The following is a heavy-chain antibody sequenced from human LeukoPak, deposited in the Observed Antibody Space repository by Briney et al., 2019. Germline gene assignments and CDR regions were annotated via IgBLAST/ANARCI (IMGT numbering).Heavy chain of an antibody. CDR1: GFTFSTYW. V-gene: IGHV3-74*01. CDR2: IKGDGGIT. J-gene: IGHJ6*02. CDR3: AGYYYYGMDV. Sequence: GGSLRLSCATSGFTFSTYWMHWVRQAPGKGLVWVSRIKGDGGITDYADSVKGRFTISRDNAKNTLYLQMNSLRAEDTAIYFCAGYYYYGMDVWGLGTTVTVSS.